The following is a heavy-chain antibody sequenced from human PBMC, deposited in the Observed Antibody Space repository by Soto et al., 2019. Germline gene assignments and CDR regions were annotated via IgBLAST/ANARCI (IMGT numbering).Heavy chain of an antibody. V-gene: IGHV3-15*01. J-gene: IGHJ4*02. CDR1: GFTFSNAW. D-gene: IGHD5-12*01. Sequence: GGSLRLSCAASGFTFSNAWMSWVRQAPGKGLEWVGRIKRKTDGGTTDYAAPVKGRFTISRDDSKNTLYLQMSSLKTEDTAVYYCTTSGYDSSPGYWGQGTLVTVSS. CDR3: TTSGYDSSPGY. CDR2: IKRKTDGGTT.